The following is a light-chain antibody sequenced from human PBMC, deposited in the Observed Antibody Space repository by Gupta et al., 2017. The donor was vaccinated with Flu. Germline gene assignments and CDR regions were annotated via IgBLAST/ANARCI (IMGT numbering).Light chain of an antibody. V-gene: IGLV1-40*03. J-gene: IGLJ1*01. CDR2: GNN. CDR3: QSFDSTMGGNRFV. Sequence: ISGTGSSSNIGAGYDIQWYQQRPGRAPKVLIYGNNNRPSGVPDRFSGSKSGASGSLAIAGLQAEDEADYYCQSFDSTMGGNRFVFGTGTKVTVL. CDR1: SSNIGAGYD.